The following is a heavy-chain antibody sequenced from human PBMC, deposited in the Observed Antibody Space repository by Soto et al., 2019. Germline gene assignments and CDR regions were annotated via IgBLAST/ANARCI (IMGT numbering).Heavy chain of an antibody. CDR2: IIPIFGTA. Sequence: SVQVSCKASGGTFSSYAISWVRQAPGQGLEWMGGIIPIFGTANYAQKFQGRVTITADESTSTAYMELSSLRSEDTAVYYCARVLPQRSSTRYCSSTSCYEGHFEPWGLGTLVTVSS. V-gene: IGHV1-69*13. CDR3: ARVLPQRSSTRYCSSTSCYEGHFEP. J-gene: IGHJ5*02. D-gene: IGHD2-2*01. CDR1: GGTFSSYA.